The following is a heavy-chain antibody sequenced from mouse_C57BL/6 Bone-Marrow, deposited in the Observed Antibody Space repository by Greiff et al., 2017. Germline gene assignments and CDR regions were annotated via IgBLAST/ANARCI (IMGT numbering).Heavy chain of an antibody. CDR2: IYPGSGST. J-gene: IGHJ4*01. CDR3: ARDYYGSSGLAMDY. CDR1: GYTFTSYW. V-gene: IGHV1-55*01. Sequence: QVQLQQPGAELVKPGASVKMSCKASGYTFTSYWITWVKQRPGQGLEWIGDIYPGSGSTNYNEKFKSKATLTVDTSSTTAYMQLSSLTTEDSAVYYCARDYYGSSGLAMDYWGQGTSVTVSS. D-gene: IGHD1-1*01.